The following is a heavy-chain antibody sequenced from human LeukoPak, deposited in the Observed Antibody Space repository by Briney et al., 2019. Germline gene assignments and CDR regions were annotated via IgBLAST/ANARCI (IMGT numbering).Heavy chain of an antibody. CDR2: IYSGYST. D-gene: IGHD6-19*01. CDR3: AKEAVAGHYYYYYYYMDV. J-gene: IGHJ6*03. Sequence: GGSLRLSCAASGFTVSSNYMNWVRQAPGKGLEWVSVIYSGYSTYYADSVKGRFTISRDNSKNTLYLQMNGLRAEDTAVYYCAKEAVAGHYYYYYYYMDVWGKGTTVTISS. V-gene: IGHV3-66*01. CDR1: GFTVSSNY.